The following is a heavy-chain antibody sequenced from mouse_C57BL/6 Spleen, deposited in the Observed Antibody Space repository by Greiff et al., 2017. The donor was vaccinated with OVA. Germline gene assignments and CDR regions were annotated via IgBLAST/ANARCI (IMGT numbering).Heavy chain of an antibody. Sequence: EVKLVESGGGLVKPGGSLKLSCAASGFTFSDYGMHWVRQAPEKGLEWVAYISSGSSTIYYADTVKGRFPISRDNAKNTLFLQMTSLRSEDTAMYYCARSYDSFFDYWGQGTTLTVSS. CDR2: ISSGSSTI. CDR1: GFTFSDYG. J-gene: IGHJ2*01. CDR3: ARSYDSFFDY. D-gene: IGHD2-4*01. V-gene: IGHV5-17*01.